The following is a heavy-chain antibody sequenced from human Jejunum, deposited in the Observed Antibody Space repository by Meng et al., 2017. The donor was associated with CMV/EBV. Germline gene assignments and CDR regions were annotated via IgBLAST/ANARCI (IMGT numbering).Heavy chain of an antibody. CDR2: TSYDGNSQ. V-gene: IGHV3-30*04. CDR3: ARDGGGFNSSPFDR. J-gene: IGHJ4*02. CDR1: GFTFSRHA. Sequence: GFTFSRHAMHWVRQAPGKGLEWVAVTSYDGNSQYYTDSVKGRFTISRDNSDNMLYLHMNSLRADDTALYYCARDGGGFNSSPFDRWGQGTLVTVSS. D-gene: IGHD3-16*01.